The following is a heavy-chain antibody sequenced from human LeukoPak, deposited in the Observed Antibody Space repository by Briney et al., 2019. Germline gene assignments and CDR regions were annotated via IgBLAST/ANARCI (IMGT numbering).Heavy chain of an antibody. CDR2: IYYSGST. CDR1: GGSISSSSYY. Sequence: SETLSLTCTVSGGSISSSSYYWGWVRQPPGKGLEWIASIYYSGSTYYNPSVKSRVTISVDTSKNQFSLKPSTVTAADTAVYYCARRGTYSSTLGGFQDYYFDYWGQGTLVTVSS. CDR3: ARRGTYSSTLGGFQDYYFDY. V-gene: IGHV4-39*01. J-gene: IGHJ4*02. D-gene: IGHD6-13*01.